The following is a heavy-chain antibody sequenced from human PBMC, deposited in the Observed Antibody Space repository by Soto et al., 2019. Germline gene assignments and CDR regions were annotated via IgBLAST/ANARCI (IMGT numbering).Heavy chain of an antibody. CDR3: ARADALWGSYRSFDY. CDR1: GGSVSSGSYY. V-gene: IGHV4-61*01. J-gene: IGHJ4*02. CDR2: IYYSGST. D-gene: IGHD3-16*02. Sequence: SETLSLTCTVSGGSVSSGSYYWSWIRQPPGKGLEWIGYIYYSGSTNYNPSLKSRVTISVDTSKSQFSLKLSSVTAADTAVYYCARADALWGSYRSFDYWGQGTLVTVSS.